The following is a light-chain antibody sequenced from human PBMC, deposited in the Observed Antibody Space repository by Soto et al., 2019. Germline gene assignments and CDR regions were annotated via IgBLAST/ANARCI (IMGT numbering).Light chain of an antibody. V-gene: IGKV3-15*01. CDR2: GAS. J-gene: IGKJ5*01. Sequence: EIVITQSPATLSVSPGERATLSCRASQSVNSNLAWYQQKPGQAPRLLMYGASTRATGIPARFSGSGSGTEFTLTISSLQSEDFAFYYCQQRNIWPPVTFGQGTRLEIK. CDR1: QSVNSN. CDR3: QQRNIWPPVT.